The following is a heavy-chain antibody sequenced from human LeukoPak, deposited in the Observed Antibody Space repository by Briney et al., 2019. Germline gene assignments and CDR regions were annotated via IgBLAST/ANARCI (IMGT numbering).Heavy chain of an antibody. V-gene: IGHV5-51*01. CDR1: GYSFTSYW. CDR2: IYPGDSDA. CDR3: ARQSLSYYYGSGSYRHYYYYYMDV. J-gene: IGHJ6*03. Sequence: GESLKISCKGSGYSFTSYWIGWVRQMPGKGLKWMGIIYPGDSDARYSPSFQGQVTISADKSISTAYLQWSSLKASDTAMYYCARQSLSYYYGSGSYRHYYYYYMDVWGKGTTVAVSS. D-gene: IGHD3-10*01.